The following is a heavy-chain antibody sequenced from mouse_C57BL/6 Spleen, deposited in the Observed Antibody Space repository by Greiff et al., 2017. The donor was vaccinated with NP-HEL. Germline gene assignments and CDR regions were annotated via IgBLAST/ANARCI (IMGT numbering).Heavy chain of an antibody. V-gene: IGHV1-26*01. Sequence: EVQLQQSGPELVKPGASVKISCKASGYTFTDYYMNWVKQSHGKSLEWIGDINPNNGGTSYNQKFKGKATLTVDKSSSTAYMELRSLTSEDSAVYYCARGGGGWGQGTLVTVSA. J-gene: IGHJ3*01. CDR1: GYTFTDYY. CDR2: INPNNGGT. CDR3: ARGGGG. D-gene: IGHD1-1*02.